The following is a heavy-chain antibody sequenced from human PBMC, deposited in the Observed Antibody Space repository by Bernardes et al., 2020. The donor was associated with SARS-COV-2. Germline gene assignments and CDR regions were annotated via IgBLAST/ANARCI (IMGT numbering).Heavy chain of an antibody. Sequence: GGSLRLSCAVSGFTVSKNHVQWVRQVPGKGLECVSVLYGVGTTYYADSVKGRFTISRDNSKNTLYLQMNSLRAEDTAVYYCAKKLPGQAPFDYWGQGTQVTVSS. CDR2: LYGVGTT. J-gene: IGHJ4*02. CDR1: GFTVSKNH. V-gene: IGHV3-53*01. CDR3: AKKLPGQAPFDY.